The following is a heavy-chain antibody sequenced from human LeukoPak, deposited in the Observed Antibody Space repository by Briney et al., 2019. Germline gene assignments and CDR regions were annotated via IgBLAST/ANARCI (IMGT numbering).Heavy chain of an antibody. J-gene: IGHJ4*02. V-gene: IGHV3-30-3*01. Sequence: PGGSLRLSCAASGFTFSSYAMHWVRQAPGKGLEWVAVISYDGSNKYYADSVKGRFTISRDNSKNTLYLQMNSLRAEDTAVYYCARDRDDYGDYYFDYWGQGTLVTVSS. D-gene: IGHD4-17*01. CDR1: GFTFSSYA. CDR2: ISYDGSNK. CDR3: ARDRDDYGDYYFDY.